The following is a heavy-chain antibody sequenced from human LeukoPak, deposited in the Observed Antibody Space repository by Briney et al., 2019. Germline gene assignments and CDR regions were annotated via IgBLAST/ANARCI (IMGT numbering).Heavy chain of an antibody. V-gene: IGHV4-4*02. CDR3: ARDRDTGTNYYYYGMDV. J-gene: IGHJ6*02. CDR2: IYHSGST. Sequence: SETLSLTCAVSGGSISSSNWWSWVRQPPGKGLEWIGEIYHSGSTNYNPSLKSRVTISVDKSKNQFSLKLSSVTAADTAVYYCARDRDTGTNYYYYGMDVWGQGTTVTVSS. CDR1: GGSISSSNW. D-gene: IGHD1-26*01.